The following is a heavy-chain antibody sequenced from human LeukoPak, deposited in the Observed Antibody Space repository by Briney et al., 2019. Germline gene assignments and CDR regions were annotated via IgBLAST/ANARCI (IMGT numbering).Heavy chain of an antibody. CDR2: ISSEGDNT. V-gene: IGHV3-64D*09. CDR1: GFTFNTYS. Sequence: GGSLRLSCSASGFTFNTYSMHWVRQAPGKGLEFVAAISSEGDNTFYADSVEGRFTISRDNSKNTLHLQMISLRADDMAVYYCVKDFAYRYCYGPFDYWGQGTLVTVSS. J-gene: IGHJ4*02. CDR3: VKDFAYRYCYGPFDY. D-gene: IGHD3-16*02.